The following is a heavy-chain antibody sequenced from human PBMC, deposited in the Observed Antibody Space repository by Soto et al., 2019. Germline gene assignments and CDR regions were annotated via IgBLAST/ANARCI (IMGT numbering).Heavy chain of an antibody. Sequence: QVQLVQSGAEVKKPGSSVRVSCKASGGTFISHAINWLRQAPGQGLEGMGVIIPVTETPNNAEKFQGRLTITTDTSTATVYMKLSSVTLGDTAVYFWARGNKGPGHYGHWRQGWYGPLGQGTLVTVSS. J-gene: IGHJ5*02. CDR3: ARGNKGPGHYGHWRQGWYGP. CDR1: GGTFISHA. V-gene: IGHV1-69*05. CDR2: IIPVTETP. D-gene: IGHD4-17*01.